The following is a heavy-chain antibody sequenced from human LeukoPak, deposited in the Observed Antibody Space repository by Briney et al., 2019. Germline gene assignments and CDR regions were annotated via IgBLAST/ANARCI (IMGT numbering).Heavy chain of an antibody. J-gene: IGHJ2*01. D-gene: IGHD3-22*01. CDR2: INQDGSEI. CDR1: GFTFSNYW. CDR3: ARDQGSMIVVRTTSWYFDL. Sequence: GGSLRLSCAASGFTFSNYWMSWVRQAPGKGLEWVANINQDGSEIYYVDSVKGRFTISRDNAKNSQYLQINSLRAEDTAVYYCARDQGSMIVVRTTSWYFDLWGRGTLVTVSS. V-gene: IGHV3-7*01.